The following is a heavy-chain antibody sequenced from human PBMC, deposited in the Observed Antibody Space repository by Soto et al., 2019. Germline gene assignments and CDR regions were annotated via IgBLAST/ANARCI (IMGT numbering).Heavy chain of an antibody. CDR3: ERVGSSGWSPDD. J-gene: IGHJ4*02. CDR2: IFYTGST. Sequence: PSETLSLTCTVSVGSISGHYWIWIRQSPGKGLECIWYIFYTGSTNYNPSLKSRVTLSADTSKNQFSLRLSSVTAADTAVYYCERVGSSGWSPDDWAQGTLVTFSS. CDR1: VGSISGHY. V-gene: IGHV4-59*11. D-gene: IGHD6-19*01.